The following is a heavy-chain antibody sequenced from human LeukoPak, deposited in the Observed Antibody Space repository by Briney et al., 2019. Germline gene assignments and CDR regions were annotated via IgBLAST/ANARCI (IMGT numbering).Heavy chain of an antibody. Sequence: PGRSLRLSCAASGFTFSSYGMHWVRQAPGKGLEWVAVISYDGSNKYYADSVKGRFTISRDNSKNTLYLQMNSLRAEDTAVYYCASSLDGGSGYCYYWGQGTLVTVSS. V-gene: IGHV3-30*03. CDR2: ISYDGSNK. CDR1: GFTFSSYG. CDR3: ASSLDGGSGYCYY. D-gene: IGHD3-22*01. J-gene: IGHJ4*02.